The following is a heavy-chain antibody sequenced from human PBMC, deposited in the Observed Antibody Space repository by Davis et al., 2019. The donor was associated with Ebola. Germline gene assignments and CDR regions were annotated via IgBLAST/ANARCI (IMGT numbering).Heavy chain of an antibody. CDR2: IKSKTDGGTT. J-gene: IGHJ4*02. V-gene: IGHV3-15*07. D-gene: IGHD3-22*01. CDR1: GFTFSNAW. Sequence: GGSLKISCAASGFTFSNAWMNWVRQAPGKGLEWVGRIKSKTDGGTTDYAAPVKGRFTISRDDSKNTLYLQMNSLKTEDTAVYYCTTRWITMIVVVEYWGQGTLVTVSS. CDR3: TTRWITMIVVVEY.